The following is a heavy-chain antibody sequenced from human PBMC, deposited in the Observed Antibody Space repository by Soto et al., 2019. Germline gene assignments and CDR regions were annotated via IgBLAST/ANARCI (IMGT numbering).Heavy chain of an antibody. CDR1: GYTFTSYG. J-gene: IGHJ6*03. D-gene: IGHD5-12*01. CDR2: ISAYNGNT. CDR3: ARDLGGYDSSTLHNYYYYYMDV. Sequence: GASVKVSCKASGYTFTSYGISWVRQAPGQGLEWMGWISAYNGNTNYAQKLQGRVTMTTDTSTSTAYMELRSLRSDDTAVYYCARDLGGYDSSTLHNYYYYYMDVWGKGTTVTVSS. V-gene: IGHV1-18*01.